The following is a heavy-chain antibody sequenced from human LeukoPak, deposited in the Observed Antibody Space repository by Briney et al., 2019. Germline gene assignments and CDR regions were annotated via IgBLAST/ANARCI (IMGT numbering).Heavy chain of an antibody. CDR2: IHPEGNEK. CDR1: GFSFTNFW. CDR3: ARGDAFSGDH. V-gene: IGHV3-7*04. Sequence: GGSLRLSCAVSGFSFTNFWMSWVRQAPGRGLEWVANIHPEGNEKYHVESVKGRFTISRDNTKNLLFLQMNGLRAEDTAVYYCARGDAFSGDHWGQGALVTVSS. J-gene: IGHJ4*02.